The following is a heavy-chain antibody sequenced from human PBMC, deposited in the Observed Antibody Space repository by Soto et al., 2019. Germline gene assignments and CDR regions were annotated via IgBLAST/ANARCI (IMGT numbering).Heavy chain of an antibody. CDR1: GFTFSNSW. J-gene: IGHJ6*03. V-gene: IGHV3-7*01. D-gene: IGHD2-21*02. CDR2: MNPDGSTK. CDR3: ARHCHYCIDV. Sequence: EAKLVESGGGLDQPGGSLRLSCAASGFTFSNSWMTWVRQTPGKGLEWVANMNPDGSTKNYVDSVKGRFTISRDNAQNSLYLQMNSLRAEDTAVFYCARHCHYCIDVWGRGTTVTVSS.